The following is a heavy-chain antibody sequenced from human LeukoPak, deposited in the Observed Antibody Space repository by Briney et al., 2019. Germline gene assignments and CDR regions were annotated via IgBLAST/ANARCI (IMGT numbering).Heavy chain of an antibody. CDR2: IYYTGST. CDR1: GDSVNSGSYY. Sequence: NSSASLSLTCTVSGDSVNSGSYYWSWIRQPPGKGLEWIGNIYYTGSTNYTPSLRSRVTISLDTSKNQFSLKLSSVTAADTAVYYCASGDFDNWGQGTLVTVSS. D-gene: IGHD3-10*01. J-gene: IGHJ4*02. V-gene: IGHV4-61*01. CDR3: ASGDFDN.